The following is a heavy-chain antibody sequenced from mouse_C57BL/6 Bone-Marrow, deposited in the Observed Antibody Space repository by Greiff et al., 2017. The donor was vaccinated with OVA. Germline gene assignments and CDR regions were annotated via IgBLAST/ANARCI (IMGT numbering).Heavy chain of an antibody. CDR2: INPNNGGT. V-gene: IGHV1-22*01. J-gene: IGHJ2*01. CDR1: GYTFTDYN. Sequence: EVKLMESGPELVKPGASVKMSCKASGYTFTDYNMHWVKQSHGKSLEWIGYINPNNGGTSYNQKFKGKATLTVNKSSSTAYMELRSLTSEDSAVYYCARSGLSNYYFDYWGQGTTLTVSS. CDR3: ARSGLSNYYFDY. D-gene: IGHD2-5*01.